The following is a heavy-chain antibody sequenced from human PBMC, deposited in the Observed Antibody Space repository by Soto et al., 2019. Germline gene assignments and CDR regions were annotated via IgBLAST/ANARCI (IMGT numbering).Heavy chain of an antibody. D-gene: IGHD2-15*01. CDR2: IKSKADGETK. V-gene: IGHV3-15*01. CDR3: CVVKRLDQYSTSGYWFDP. J-gene: IGHJ5*02. Sequence: GGSLRLSCAASGFTFSHAWMSWVRQAPGKGLEWVGRIKSKADGETKDYGAPVRGRFTISRDDAKDTLYLQMNSLRIEDTAVYYCCVVKRLDQYSTSGYWFDPWGPGTLVTVSS. CDR1: GFTFSHAW.